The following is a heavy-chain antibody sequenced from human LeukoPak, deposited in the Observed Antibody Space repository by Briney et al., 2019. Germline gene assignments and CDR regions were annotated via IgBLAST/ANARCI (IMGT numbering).Heavy chain of an antibody. CDR3: ARIHGGYPFDY. Sequence: GGSLRLSCAASGFIFSSYGMHWVRQAPDKGLEWVAFIRYDGSRKYYADSVKGRFTISRDNSKNTLYLQMNSLRAEDTAVYYCARIHGGYPFDYWGQGTLVTVSS. CDR1: GFIFSSYG. CDR2: IRYDGSRK. V-gene: IGHV3-30*02. J-gene: IGHJ4*02. D-gene: IGHD2-15*01.